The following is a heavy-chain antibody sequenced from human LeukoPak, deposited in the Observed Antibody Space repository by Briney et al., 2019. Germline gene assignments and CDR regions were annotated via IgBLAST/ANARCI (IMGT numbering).Heavy chain of an antibody. J-gene: IGHJ4*02. CDR2: IRYDGRNK. CDR1: GFTFSSYG. V-gene: IGHV3-30*02. D-gene: IGHD4-17*01. Sequence: GRSLRLSCAASGFTFSSYGMHWVRQAPGMGLEWVAFIRYDGRNKYYADSVKGRFTISRDNSKNTLYLQMNSLRAEDTAVYYCAKDWRDYGDYRGYFDYWGQGTLVTVSS. CDR3: AKDWRDYGDYRGYFDY.